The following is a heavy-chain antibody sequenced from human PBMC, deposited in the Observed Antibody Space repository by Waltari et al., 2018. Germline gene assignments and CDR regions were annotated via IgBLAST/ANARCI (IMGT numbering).Heavy chain of an antibody. V-gene: IGHV1-2*06. Sequence: LVQSGAEVKKPGASVKVSCKASGYTFTGYAILWVRPAPGQGLEWMGRSHPKNGDTHYAQNFQGRVALTTDTSTNTAFMELQRLRSDDTAVYYCLRDSSGSHFDYWGQGTLVTVSS. CDR1: GYTFTGYA. CDR3: LRDSSGSHFDY. CDR2: SHPKNGDT. J-gene: IGHJ4*02. D-gene: IGHD3-22*01.